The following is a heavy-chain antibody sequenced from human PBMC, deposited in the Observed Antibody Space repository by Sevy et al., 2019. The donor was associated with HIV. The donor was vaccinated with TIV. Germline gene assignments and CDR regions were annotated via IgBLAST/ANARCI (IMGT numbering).Heavy chain of an antibody. J-gene: IGHJ3*02. Sequence: ASVKVSCKASGGNLHNYGSNWVRQAPGQGLEWMGGLIPIFRTSTYAQTFRGRITFAADEATSTFYLEMSSLRADDTAVYYCSRDRGPAAISDAFDIWGQGTMVTVSS. CDR3: SRDRGPAAISDAFDI. D-gene: IGHD2-2*02. CDR2: LIPIFRTS. V-gene: IGHV1-69*13. CDR1: GGNLHNYG.